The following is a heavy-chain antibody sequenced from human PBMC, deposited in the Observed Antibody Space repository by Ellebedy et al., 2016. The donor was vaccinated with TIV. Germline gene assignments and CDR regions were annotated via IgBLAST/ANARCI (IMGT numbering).Heavy chain of an antibody. D-gene: IGHD3-10*01. V-gene: IGHV3-15*01. J-gene: IGHJ6*02. Sequence: GESLKISXAASGFTFSNAWMSWVRQAPGKGLEWVGRIKSKTDGGTTDYAAPVKGRFTISRDDSKNTLYLQMNSLKTEDTAVYYCTTRQSWFWAYYYGMDVWGQGTTVTVSS. CDR1: GFTFSNAW. CDR3: TTRQSWFWAYYYGMDV. CDR2: IKSKTDGGTT.